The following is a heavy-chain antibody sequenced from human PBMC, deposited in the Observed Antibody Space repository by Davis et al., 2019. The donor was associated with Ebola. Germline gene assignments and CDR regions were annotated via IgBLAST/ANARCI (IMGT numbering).Heavy chain of an antibody. V-gene: IGHV3-48*04. J-gene: IGHJ4*02. CDR1: GFTFSSYS. CDR3: ARVKAGWYFDS. D-gene: IGHD2-15*01. CDR2: ISSSGSTI. Sequence: GGSLRLSCAASGFTFSSYSMNWVRQAPGKGLEWVSSISSSGSTIYYADSVKGRFTLSRDNAENSLYLQMNTLRAEDTALYYCARVKAGWYFDSWGQGTLVTVSS.